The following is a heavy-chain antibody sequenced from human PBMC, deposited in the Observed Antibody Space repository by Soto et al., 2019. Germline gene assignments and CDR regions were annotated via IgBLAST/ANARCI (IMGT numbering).Heavy chain of an antibody. Sequence: EVQLVESGGGLVQPGGSLRLSCAASGFTFSSYWMHWVRQAPGKGLVWVSRINSDGSSTNYADPVKGRFTISRDNARNTMFLQMNTMSADDTAVYYWTRSGSSPYYYGMDVWGQGTTVTVAS. D-gene: IGHD6-6*01. CDR3: TRSGSSPYYYGMDV. CDR2: INSDGSST. V-gene: IGHV3-74*01. J-gene: IGHJ6*02. CDR1: GFTFSSYW.